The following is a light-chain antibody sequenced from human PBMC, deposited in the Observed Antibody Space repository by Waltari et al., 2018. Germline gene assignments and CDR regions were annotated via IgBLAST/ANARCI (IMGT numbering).Light chain of an antibody. V-gene: IGKV3-15*01. J-gene: IGKJ4*01. Sequence: EIVMTQSPATLSVSPGERATLSCRASQSFSSNLAWYQQKPGQAPRLLIYGASTRATGIPARFSGSGSGTEFTLTISSLQSEDFAVYYCQQYNNWPQITFGGGTKVEIK. CDR3: QQYNNWPQIT. CDR1: QSFSSN. CDR2: GAS.